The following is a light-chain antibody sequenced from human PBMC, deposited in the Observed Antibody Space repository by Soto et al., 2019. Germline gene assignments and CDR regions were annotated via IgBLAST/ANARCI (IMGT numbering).Light chain of an antibody. J-gene: IGLJ1*01. Sequence: YELTQPPSESVAPGQTARITCGGNNIGTRTVHWYQQKPGQAPVLVVHDDSDRPSGIPERFSGFNSGNTATLTITRVEAGDEADYFCQVWDSSSDHYVFGTGTKLTVL. V-gene: IGLV3-21*02. CDR3: QVWDSSSDHYV. CDR2: DDS. CDR1: NIGTRT.